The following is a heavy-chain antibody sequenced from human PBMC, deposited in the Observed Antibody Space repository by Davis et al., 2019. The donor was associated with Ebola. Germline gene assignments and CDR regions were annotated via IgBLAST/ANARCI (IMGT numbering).Heavy chain of an antibody. CDR3: ARYPGMAAAGTGYYYGMDV. CDR2: IYYSGST. J-gene: IGHJ6*02. CDR1: GGSISSSSYY. D-gene: IGHD6-13*01. Sequence: SETLSITCTVSGGSISSSSYYWGWIRQPPGKGLEWIGTIYYSGSTYYNPSLKSRVTISVDTSKNQVSLKLSSVTAADTAVYYCARYPGMAAAGTGYYYGMDVWGQGTTVTVSS. V-gene: IGHV4-39*01.